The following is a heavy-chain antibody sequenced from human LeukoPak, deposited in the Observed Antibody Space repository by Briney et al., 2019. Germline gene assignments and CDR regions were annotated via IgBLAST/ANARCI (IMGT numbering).Heavy chain of an antibody. CDR1: GYTFTVYN. CDR2: INPNTGGT. Sequence: GASVKVSCKASGYTFTVYNLHWVRQAPGQGLEWVGRINPNTGGTNYAQEFQGRVTMTRDTSISAAYMDLSGLTSDDTAIYYCTRGYSYGIDYWGRGTLVTVSS. CDR3: TRGYSYGIDY. D-gene: IGHD5-18*01. V-gene: IGHV1-2*06. J-gene: IGHJ4*02.